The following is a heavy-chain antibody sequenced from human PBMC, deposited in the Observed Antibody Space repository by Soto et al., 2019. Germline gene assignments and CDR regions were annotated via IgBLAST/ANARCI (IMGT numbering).Heavy chain of an antibody. J-gene: IGHJ6*02. CDR1: GGTFSSYA. V-gene: IGHV1-69*01. Sequence: QVQLVQSGAEVKKPGSSVKVSCKASGGTFSSYAISWVRQAPGQGLEWMGGIIPIFGTANYAQKFQGRVTITADESTRTAYMELSSLRSEDTAVYYCASRDYGIAAAGTLGGYYYGMDVWGQGTTVTVSS. CDR3: ASRDYGIAAAGTLGGYYYGMDV. CDR2: IIPIFGTA. D-gene: IGHD6-13*01.